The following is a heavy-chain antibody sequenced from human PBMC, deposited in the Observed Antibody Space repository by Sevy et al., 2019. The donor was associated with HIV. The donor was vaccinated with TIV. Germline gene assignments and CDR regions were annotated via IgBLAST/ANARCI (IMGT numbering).Heavy chain of an antibody. J-gene: IGHJ6*02. CDR2: ISAYNGNT. CDR3: AREGGKTLWFGDLYGMDV. Sequence: ASVKVSCKASGYTFTSYGISWVRQAPGQGLEWMGWISAYNGNTNYAQKLQGRVTMTTDTSTGTAYMELRSLRSDDTAVYYCAREGGKTLWFGDLYGMDVWGQGTTVTVSS. CDR1: GYTFTSYG. V-gene: IGHV1-18*01. D-gene: IGHD3-10*01.